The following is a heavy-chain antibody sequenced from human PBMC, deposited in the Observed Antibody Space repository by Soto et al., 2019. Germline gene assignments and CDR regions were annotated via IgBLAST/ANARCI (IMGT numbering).Heavy chain of an antibody. V-gene: IGHV3-30*18. J-gene: IGHJ5*02. CDR1: GFTFSIYG. CDR3: AKDPVPLGGGYYPNWFDP. CDR2: ISYDGSNK. D-gene: IGHD3-22*01. Sequence: PGGSLRLSCAASGFTFSIYGMHWVRQAPGKGLEWVAVISYDGSNKYYADSVKGRFTISRDNSKNTLYLQMNSLRAEDTAVYYWAKDPVPLGGGYYPNWFDPWGQGTLVTV.